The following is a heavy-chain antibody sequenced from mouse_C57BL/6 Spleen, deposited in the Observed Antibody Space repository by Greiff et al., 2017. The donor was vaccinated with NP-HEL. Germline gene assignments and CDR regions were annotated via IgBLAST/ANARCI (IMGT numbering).Heavy chain of an antibody. CDR1: GYAFTNYL. J-gene: IGHJ3*01. CDR3: ARNYDYPFAY. D-gene: IGHD2-4*01. CDR2: INPGSGGT. Sequence: VQLQQSGAELVRPGTSVKVSCKASGYAFTNYLIEWVKQRPGQGLEWIGVINPGSGGTNYNETLKGKATLTADKSSSTAYMQLSSLTSEDSAVYFCARNYDYPFAYWGQGTLVTVSA. V-gene: IGHV1-54*01.